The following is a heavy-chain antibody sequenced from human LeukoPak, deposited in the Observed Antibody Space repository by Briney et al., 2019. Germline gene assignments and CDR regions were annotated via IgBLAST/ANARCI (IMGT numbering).Heavy chain of an antibody. V-gene: IGHV4-59*12. CDR2: MYYRGSS. D-gene: IGHD2-15*01. CDR1: GGSISSYY. Sequence: SETLSLTCTVSGGSISSYYWSWIGQPPGKGLEWIGSMYYRGSSYYNPSLKSRVTISVDTSKNQFSLKLSSVTAADTAVYYCARGLYCSGGSCYSGVVAEYFQHWGQGTLVTVSS. CDR3: ARGLYCSGGSCYSGVVAEYFQH. J-gene: IGHJ1*01.